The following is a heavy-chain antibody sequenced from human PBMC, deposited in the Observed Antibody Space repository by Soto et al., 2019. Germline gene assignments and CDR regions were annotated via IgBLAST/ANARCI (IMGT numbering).Heavy chain of an antibody. J-gene: IGHJ5*02. CDR3: ARDQGVAAAGITWFDP. CDR1: GASMNSYH. CDR2: IHSSGST. V-gene: IGHV4-4*07. Sequence: SASLSLTCTVSGASMNSYHWSWIRQPAGKGLEWIGHIHSSGSTNYNPSLKSRVTMSVDTSKNQFSLRLMSLTAADTAVYYCARDQGVAAAGITWFDPWGQGSLVTRLL. D-gene: IGHD6-13*01.